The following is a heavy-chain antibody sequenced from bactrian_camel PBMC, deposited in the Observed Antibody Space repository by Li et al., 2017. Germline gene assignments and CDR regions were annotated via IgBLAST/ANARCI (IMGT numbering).Heavy chain of an antibody. V-gene: IGHV3S1*01. Sequence: HVQLVESGGGSVQAGGSLRLSCVASGDSNSRYCMGWFRQVPGKEREGVAAICTGGVNTYYADSVKGRFIVSGDNAENTLYLQMNSLKTEDTAMYFCAADSRRLPAICSGSNTAYWGQGTQVTVS. D-gene: IGHD2*01. J-gene: IGHJ4*01. CDR3: AADSRRLPAICSGSNTAY. CDR1: GDSNSRYC. CDR2: ICTGGVNT.